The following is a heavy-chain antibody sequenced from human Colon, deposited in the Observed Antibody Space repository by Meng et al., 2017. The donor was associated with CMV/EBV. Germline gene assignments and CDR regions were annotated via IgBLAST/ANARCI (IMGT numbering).Heavy chain of an antibody. Sequence: GESLKISCAASGFTLSAFAMGWVRQAPGKGLEWVSSVYYGGTTHYADSVKGRVTISRDTSMDTLYLQLNNLRVEDTAVYYCAKGLNSGSRYNAFDILGQGTVVTVSS. J-gene: IGHJ3*02. CDR1: GFTLSAFA. V-gene: IGHV3-23*01. D-gene: IGHD3-22*01. CDR3: AKGLNSGSRYNAFDI. CDR2: YYGGTT.